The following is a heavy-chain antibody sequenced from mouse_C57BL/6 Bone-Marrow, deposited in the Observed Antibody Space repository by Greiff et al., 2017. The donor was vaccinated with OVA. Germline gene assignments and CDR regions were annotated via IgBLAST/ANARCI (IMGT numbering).Heavy chain of an antibody. V-gene: IGHV1-54*01. CDR3: SLLLRSWFDV. CDR1: GYAFTNYL. D-gene: IGHD1-1*01. Sequence: QVQLQQSGAELVRPGTSVKVSCKASGYAFTNYLIEWVKQRPGQGLEWIGVINPGSGGTNYNEKFKGKATLTADKSSSTAYMQLSSLTSEDSAVYFCSLLLRSWFDVWGTGTTVTVSS. J-gene: IGHJ1*03. CDR2: INPGSGGT.